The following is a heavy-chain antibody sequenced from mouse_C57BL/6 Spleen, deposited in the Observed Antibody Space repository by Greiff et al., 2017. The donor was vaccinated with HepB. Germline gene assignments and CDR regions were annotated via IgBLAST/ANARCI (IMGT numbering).Heavy chain of an antibody. CDR3: TRARYFGSSSYAMDY. Sequence: VQLQQSGAELVRPGASVTLSCKASGYTFTDYEMHWVKQTPVHGLEWIGAIDPETGGTAYNQKFKGKAILTADKSSSTAYMELRSLTSEDSAVYYCTRARYFGSSSYAMDYWGQGTSVTVSS. D-gene: IGHD1-1*01. CDR1: GYTFTDYE. J-gene: IGHJ4*01. V-gene: IGHV1-15*01. CDR2: IDPETGGT.